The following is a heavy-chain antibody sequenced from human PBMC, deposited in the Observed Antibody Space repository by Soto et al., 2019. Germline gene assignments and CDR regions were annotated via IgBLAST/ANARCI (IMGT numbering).Heavy chain of an antibody. J-gene: IGHJ4*02. CDR3: GSIGGFIGQSGD. CDR1: GGSMSSDSYY. V-gene: IGHV4-31*09. Sequence: SETLSLTCTVSGGSMSSDSYYWSWIRQHPGKGLEWIGYSYYSGLTDYNPSLKSRLTISVDKSKNEFYLKMRSVTAADTAVYYCGSIGGFIGQSGDWGQGTLVTVSS. D-gene: IGHD3-16*01. CDR2: SYYSGLT.